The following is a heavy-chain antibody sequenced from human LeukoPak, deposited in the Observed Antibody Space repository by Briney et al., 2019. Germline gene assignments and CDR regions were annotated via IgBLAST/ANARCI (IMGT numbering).Heavy chain of an antibody. CDR3: ARSVRGVIADAFNV. CDR1: RFYFSTYD. D-gene: IGHD3-10*01. CDR2: ISANGGKT. V-gene: IGHV3-23*01. J-gene: IGHJ3*01. Sequence: GGSLRLSCTASRFYFSTYDMNWVRQVPGKGLEWVSDISANGGKTYYSDSVKGRFTISRDISKNTLFLQMNSLKVEDTAVYYCARSVRGVIADAFNVWGQGTMVAVSS.